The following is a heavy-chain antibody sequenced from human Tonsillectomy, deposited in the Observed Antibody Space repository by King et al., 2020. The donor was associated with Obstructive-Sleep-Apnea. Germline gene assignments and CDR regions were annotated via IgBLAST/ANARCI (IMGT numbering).Heavy chain of an antibody. J-gene: IGHJ4*02. Sequence: QLVQSGSGLKKPGASVKVSCKASGYTFTRYAMNWVRQAPGQGLEWMGWINYNTGNLTYAQDFTRRVGFSLDTTVNTAYLQISGLKTEDTAVYYCARGYCGGASCSNFDYWGQGTLVTVSS. CDR2: INYNTGNL. V-gene: IGHV7-4-1*02. CDR3: ARGYCGGASCSNFDY. D-gene: IGHD2-15*01. CDR1: GYTFTRYA.